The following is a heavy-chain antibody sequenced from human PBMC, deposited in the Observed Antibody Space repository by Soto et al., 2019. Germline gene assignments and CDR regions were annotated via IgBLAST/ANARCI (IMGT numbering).Heavy chain of an antibody. CDR1: GFTFSTYS. D-gene: IGHD3-22*01. CDR2: ISSSSSTI. Sequence: GGSLRLSCAASGFTFSTYSMNWVRQAPGKGLEWVSYISSSSSTIFYADSVKGRFTISRDNSRNTLFLQMNSLRAEDTAVYYCARDYYKYYDSSGYYRSPAYWGQGTLVTVSS. J-gene: IGHJ4*02. V-gene: IGHV3-48*01. CDR3: ARDYYKYYDSSGYYRSPAY.